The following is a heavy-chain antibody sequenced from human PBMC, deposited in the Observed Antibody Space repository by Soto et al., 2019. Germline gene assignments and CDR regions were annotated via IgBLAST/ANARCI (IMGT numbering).Heavy chain of an antibody. CDR2: ISSSSSYI. D-gene: IGHD5-18*01. CDR1: GFSLGDYY. J-gene: IGHJ5*02. Sequence: QVQLVESGGGLVNPGESLRLSCAASGFSLGDYYMTWLRQAPGKGLEWVSYISSSSSYIKYADSVKGRFTISRDNAKNSLYLQMKSLRAEDTAVYYCARSGRNSYGWLDPWGQGTLVTVS. V-gene: IGHV3-11*06. CDR3: ARSGRNSYGWLDP.